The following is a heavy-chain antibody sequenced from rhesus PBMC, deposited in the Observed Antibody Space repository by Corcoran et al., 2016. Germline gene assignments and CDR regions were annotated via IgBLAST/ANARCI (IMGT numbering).Heavy chain of an antibody. CDR1: RGSSSSHSSY. D-gene: IGHD1-20*01. Sequence: VQLQGSGPAPAKPAETLSVPRTFSRGSSSSHSSYLCWNGQALADGLEWIGYISYSGSTNYNPALKSRGTISRDTSKNQSSLKLSSVSAADTAVDYCASLIAGTRDHGFDSWGQGVVVTGSS. CDR2: ISYSGST. J-gene: IGHJ6*01. CDR3: ASLIAGTRDHGFDS. V-gene: IGHV4-122*02.